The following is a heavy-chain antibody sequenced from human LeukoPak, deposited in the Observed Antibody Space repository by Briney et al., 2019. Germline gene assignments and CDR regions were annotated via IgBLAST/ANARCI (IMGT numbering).Heavy chain of an antibody. CDR3: ARGRGTDAFDI. V-gene: IGHV4-34*01. J-gene: IGHJ3*02. CDR1: GGSFSGYY. D-gene: IGHD1-1*01. CDR2: INHSGST. Sequence: PSETLSLTCAVYGGSFSGYYWSWIRQPPGEGLEWIGEINHSGSTNYNPSLKSRVTISVDTSKNQFSLKLSSVTAADTAVYYCARGRGTDAFDIWGQGTMVTVSS.